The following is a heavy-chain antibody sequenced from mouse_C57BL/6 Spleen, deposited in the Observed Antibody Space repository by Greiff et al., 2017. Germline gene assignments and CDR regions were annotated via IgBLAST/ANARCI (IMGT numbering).Heavy chain of an antibody. V-gene: IGHV2-9*01. CDR2: IWGGGST. CDR3: AKTGDYDEGYAMDY. Sequence: QVQLKESGPGLVAPSQSLSITCTVSGFSLTSYGVDWVRQPPGKGLEWLGVIWGGGSTNYNSALMSRLSISKDNSKGQVFLKMNSLQTDDTVMYYGAKTGDYDEGYAMDYWGQGTSVTVSS. CDR1: GFSLTSYG. J-gene: IGHJ4*01. D-gene: IGHD2-4*01.